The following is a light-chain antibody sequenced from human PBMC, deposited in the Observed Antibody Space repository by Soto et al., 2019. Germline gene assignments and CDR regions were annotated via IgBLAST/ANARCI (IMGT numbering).Light chain of an antibody. V-gene: IGLV2-14*01. J-gene: IGLJ3*02. Sequence: QSALTQPASVSGSPGQSITISCTGTSSDIGAYNYVSWYQHHPGKAPKLMLYEVSNRPSGVSNRFSDSKSGNTASLTISGLQSEDEADYYCSSYTRTNTWVFGGGTKLTVL. CDR2: EVS. CDR1: SSDIGAYNY. CDR3: SSYTRTNTWV.